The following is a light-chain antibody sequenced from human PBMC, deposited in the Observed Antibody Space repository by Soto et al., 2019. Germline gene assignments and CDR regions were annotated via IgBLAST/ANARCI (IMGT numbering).Light chain of an antibody. J-gene: IGLJ3*02. CDR1: SSDVGSYNL. V-gene: IGLV2-23*01. Sequence: QSALTQPASVSGSPGQSITISCTGTSSDVGSYNLVSWYQQHPGKAPKPMIYEGSKRPSGVSNRFSVSKSGNTGSLTISGLQAEDEADYYCCSYAGSSTWVFGGGTKLTVL. CDR2: EGS. CDR3: CSYAGSSTWV.